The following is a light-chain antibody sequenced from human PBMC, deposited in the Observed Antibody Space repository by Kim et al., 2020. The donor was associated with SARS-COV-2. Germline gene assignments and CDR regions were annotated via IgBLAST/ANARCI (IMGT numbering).Light chain of an antibody. Sequence: DIQMTQSPSTLSASVGDRVTITCRASQSFNTWLAWYQQKPEKAPKLLIYRASSLESGVPSRFSGSSSGTEFTLTISILQPDDFANYYWLQYIDYPLTFGGGTKVDIK. CDR1: QSFNTW. J-gene: IGKJ4*01. CDR2: RAS. CDR3: LQYIDYPLT. V-gene: IGKV1-5*03.